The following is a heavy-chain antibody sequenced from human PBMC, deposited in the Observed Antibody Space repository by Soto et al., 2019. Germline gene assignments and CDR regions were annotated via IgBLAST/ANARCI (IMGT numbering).Heavy chain of an antibody. CDR1: GGSISTSNW. CDR3: ASLPANAIRTFDY. V-gene: IGHV4-4*02. D-gene: IGHD2-8*01. J-gene: IGHJ4*02. Sequence: QVQLQESGPGLVKPSWTLSLTCAVSGGSISTSNWWSWARQPPGRGLEWIGEIYHRVSTNDNPSLKSRVTMSVDKSKNQFSLKLTSVTATDTAVYYCASLPANAIRTFDYWGQGTLVTVSS. CDR2: IYHRVST.